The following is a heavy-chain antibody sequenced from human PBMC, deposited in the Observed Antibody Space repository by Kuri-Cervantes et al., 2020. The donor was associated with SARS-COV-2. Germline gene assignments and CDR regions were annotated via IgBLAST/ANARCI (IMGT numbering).Heavy chain of an antibody. V-gene: IGHV3-30-3*01. CDR2: ISYDGSNK. D-gene: IGHD2-2*01. J-gene: IGHJ4*02. CDR1: GFNFSRTD. CDR3: ARSIVVVPAPFDY. Sequence: GESLKISCAASGFNFSRTDMHWVRQAPGKGLKWVAVISYDGSNKYYADSVKGRFTISRDNSKNTLYLQMNSLRAEDTAVYYCARSIVVVPAPFDYWGQGTLVTVSS.